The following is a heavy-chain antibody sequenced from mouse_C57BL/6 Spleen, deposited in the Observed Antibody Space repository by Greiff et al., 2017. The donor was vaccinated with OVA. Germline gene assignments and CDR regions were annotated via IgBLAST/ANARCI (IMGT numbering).Heavy chain of an antibody. D-gene: IGHD1-1*01. CDR2: ISSGSSTI. CDR3: ARDYGSSYYWYFDV. V-gene: IGHV5-17*01. J-gene: IGHJ1*03. Sequence: DVQLVESGGGLAKPGGSLKLSCAASGFTFSDYGMHWVRQAPEKGLEWVAYISSGSSTIYYADTVKGRFTISRDNAKNTLFLQMTSLRSEDTAMYYCARDYGSSYYWYFDVWGTGTTVTVSS. CDR1: GFTFSDYG.